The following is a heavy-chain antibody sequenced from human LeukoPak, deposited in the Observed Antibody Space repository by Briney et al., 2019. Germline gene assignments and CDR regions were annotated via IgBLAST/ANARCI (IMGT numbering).Heavy chain of an antibody. V-gene: IGHV3-48*03. D-gene: IGHD2-2*01. CDR3: ARTKWDIVVVPAAVFDY. CDR1: GFTFDDYG. Sequence: GGSLRLSCAASGFTFDDYGMNWVRQAPGKGLEWVSYISSSGSTIYYADSVKGRFTISRDNAKNSLYLQMNSLRAEDTAVYYCARTKWDIVVVPAAVFDYWGQGTLVTVSS. CDR2: ISSSGSTI. J-gene: IGHJ4*02.